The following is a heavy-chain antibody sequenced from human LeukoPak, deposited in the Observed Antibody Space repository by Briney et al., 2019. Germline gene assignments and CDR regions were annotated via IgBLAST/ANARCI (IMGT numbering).Heavy chain of an antibody. V-gene: IGHV3-7*01. Sequence: GGSLRLSCAASGFTFSTYWMDWVRQAPGKGMEWVANIKGDGSEKYHGDSVTGRFTISRDNAKNSLYLQMNSLRAEDTAIYYCASYRVSHGMDVWGQGTTVTVYS. CDR1: GFTFSTYW. J-gene: IGHJ6*02. CDR3: ASYRVSHGMDV. CDR2: IKGDGSEK. D-gene: IGHD1-26*01.